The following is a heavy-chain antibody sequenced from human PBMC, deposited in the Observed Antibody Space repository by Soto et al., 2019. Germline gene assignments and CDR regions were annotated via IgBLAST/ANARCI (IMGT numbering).Heavy chain of an antibody. CDR2: IYYSGST. D-gene: IGHD5-12*01. CDR3: ARGKVTMNGYSGYDLSYFDY. Sequence: PSETLSLTCTVSGGSISSGGYYWSWIRQHPGKGLEWIGYIYYSGSTYYNPSLKGRVTISVDTSKNQFSLKLSSVTAADTAVYYCARGKVTMNGYSGYDLSYFDYWGQGTLVTVSS. J-gene: IGHJ4*02. V-gene: IGHV4-31*03. CDR1: GGSISSGGYY.